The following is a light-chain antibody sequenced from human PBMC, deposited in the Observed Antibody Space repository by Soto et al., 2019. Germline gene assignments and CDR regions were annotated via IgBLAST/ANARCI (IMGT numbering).Light chain of an antibody. CDR3: QKYDSAPLFT. J-gene: IGKJ3*01. CDR1: QGISNY. Sequence: DIQMTQSPSSLSASVGDRVTITCRASQGISNYVAWYQQRPGKAPKLLIYAASTLQSGVPSWFSGSESGTDFTLTISGLQPEDVATYYCQKYDSAPLFTFGPGTKVEIK. CDR2: AAS. V-gene: IGKV1-27*01.